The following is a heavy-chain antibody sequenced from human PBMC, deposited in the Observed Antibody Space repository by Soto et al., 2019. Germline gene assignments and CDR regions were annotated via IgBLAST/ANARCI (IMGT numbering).Heavy chain of an antibody. V-gene: IGHV4-4*08. CDR1: DDSIGPYY. Sequence: QEQLRESGPGLVKPSETLSLTCSISDDSIGPYYWTWIRQTPRKELQWIGYVYTSGSTKYNSSLKSRVTISLDASNSQFFLTMSSVTAADTGVYYCAREVVGNTWPGIFDSWGRGTLVVVSS. CDR2: VYTSGST. J-gene: IGHJ4*02. CDR3: AREVVGNTWPGIFDS.